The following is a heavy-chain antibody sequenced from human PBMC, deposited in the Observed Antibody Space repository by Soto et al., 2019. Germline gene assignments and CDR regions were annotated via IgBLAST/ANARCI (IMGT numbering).Heavy chain of an antibody. D-gene: IGHD3-10*01. J-gene: IGHJ5*02. Sequence: GGSLRLSCAASGFTFSSYAMSWVRQAPGKGLEWVSAISGSGGSTYYADSVKGRFTISRDNSKNTLYLQMNSLRAEDTAVYYCAKDQYYYGSGRTLSDPWGQGTLVTVS. CDR2: ISGSGGST. V-gene: IGHV3-23*01. CDR3: AKDQYYYGSGRTLSDP. CDR1: GFTFSSYA.